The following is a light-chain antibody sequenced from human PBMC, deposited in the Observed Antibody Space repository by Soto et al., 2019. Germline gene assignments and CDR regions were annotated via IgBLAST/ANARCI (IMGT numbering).Light chain of an antibody. Sequence: QSALTQPPSASGSPGQSVTISCTGTSSDVGAYNYVSWYQQHPGKVPKLMIYEVSKRPSGVPDRFSGSKSGNTASLTVSGRQAEDEADYYCSSYAGSNNLYVFGTGTKLTVL. CDR1: SSDVGAYNY. CDR2: EVS. CDR3: SSYAGSNNLYV. V-gene: IGLV2-8*01. J-gene: IGLJ1*01.